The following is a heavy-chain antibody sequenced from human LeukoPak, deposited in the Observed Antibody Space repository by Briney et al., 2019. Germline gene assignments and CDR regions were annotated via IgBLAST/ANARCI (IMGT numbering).Heavy chain of an antibody. CDR1: GYSISSNYH. Sequence: KPSETLSLTCTVSGYSISSNYHWGWIRQPPGKGLEWIATVYHSGSTYYNPSLKSRVTISVDTSKNQFSLKMRSVTAADTAVYYCARDSPFYDFWSGFGWFDPWGQGTLVTVSS. CDR2: VYHSGST. CDR3: ARDSPFYDFWSGFGWFDP. D-gene: IGHD3-3*01. J-gene: IGHJ5*02. V-gene: IGHV4-38-2*02.